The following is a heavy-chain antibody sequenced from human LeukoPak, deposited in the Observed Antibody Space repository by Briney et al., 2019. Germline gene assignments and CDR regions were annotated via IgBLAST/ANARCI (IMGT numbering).Heavy chain of an antibody. D-gene: IGHD4-17*01. CDR1: GFTFSSYG. CDR2: IWYDGSNK. V-gene: IGHV3-33*01. Sequence: GRSLILSCAASGFTFSSYGMHWVRQAPGKGLEWVAVIWYDGSNKYYADSVKGRFTISRDNSKNTLYLQMNSLRAEDTAVYYCASYSYGDEGWDAFDIWGQGTMVTVSS. J-gene: IGHJ3*02. CDR3: ASYSYGDEGWDAFDI.